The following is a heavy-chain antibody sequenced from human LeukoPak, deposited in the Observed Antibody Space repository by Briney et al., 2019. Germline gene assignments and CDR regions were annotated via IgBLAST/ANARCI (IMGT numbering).Heavy chain of an antibody. CDR2: IYYSGST. J-gene: IGHJ4*02. CDR3: ARTYSSSWYYFDY. CDR1: GGSISSYY. V-gene: IGHV4-59*01. D-gene: IGHD6-13*01. Sequence: KPSETLSLTCTVSGGSISSYYWSWIRQPPGKGLEWIGYIYYSGSTNYNPSLKSRVTISVDTSKNQFSLKLSSVTAADTAVCYCARTYSSSWYYFDYWGQGTLVTVSS.